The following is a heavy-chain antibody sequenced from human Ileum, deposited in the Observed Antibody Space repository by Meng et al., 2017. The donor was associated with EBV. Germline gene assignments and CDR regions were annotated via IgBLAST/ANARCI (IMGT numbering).Heavy chain of an antibody. CDR1: GDSISSDIW. J-gene: IGHJ4*02. Sequence: QAQLQEAAPGLVKPSGTLSLTCTVSGDSISSDIWWSWVRQPPGKGLEWIGEVYHRGDTNYNPSLKSRVDISVDKSKNQFYLSLFSVTAADTAVYYCGRDQGRELINHWGQGTLVTVSS. CDR2: VYHRGDT. CDR3: GRDQGRELINH. V-gene: IGHV4-4*02. D-gene: IGHD1-7*01.